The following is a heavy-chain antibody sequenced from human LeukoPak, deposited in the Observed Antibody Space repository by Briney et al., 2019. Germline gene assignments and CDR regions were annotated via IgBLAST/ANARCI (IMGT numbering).Heavy chain of an antibody. CDR3: ARYRNIVGATFRFFDL. J-gene: IGHJ2*01. D-gene: IGHD1-26*01. CDR2: IYYSGST. CDR1: GGSISSDSYY. V-gene: IGHV4-61*01. Sequence: SETLSLTCTVSGGSISSDSYYWGWIRQSPGKGLEWIGYIYYSGSTNYNPSLKSRVTISVDTSKNQFSLKLSSVTAADTAVYYCARYRNIVGATFRFFDLWGRGTLVTVSS.